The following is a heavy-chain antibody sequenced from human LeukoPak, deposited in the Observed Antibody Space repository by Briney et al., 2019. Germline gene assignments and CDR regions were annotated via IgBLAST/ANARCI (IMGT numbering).Heavy chain of an antibody. Sequence: SETLSLTCTVSGGSISSSSYYWGWIRQPPGKGLEWIGSIYYSGSTYYNPSLKSRVTISVDKSKNQFSLKLSSVTAADTAVYYCARGGLISLANTPLGAFDIWGQGTMVSVSS. V-gene: IGHV4-39*07. CDR2: IYYSGST. D-gene: IGHD3/OR15-3a*01. CDR1: GGSISSSSYY. CDR3: ARGGLISLANTPLGAFDI. J-gene: IGHJ3*02.